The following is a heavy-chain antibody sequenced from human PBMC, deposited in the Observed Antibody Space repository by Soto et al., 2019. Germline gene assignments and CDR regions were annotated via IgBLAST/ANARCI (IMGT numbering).Heavy chain of an antibody. V-gene: IGHV3-23*01. Sequence: GGSLRLSCAASGFIFSNYDMSWVRQAPGKGLEWVSAISGSGVSTDYADSVKGRFTISRDNSKNTVFLQMNNLRAEDTAVYYCAKGVSPVLRFSEWLPYFDYWGQGTLVTVSS. CDR3: AKGVSPVLRFSEWLPYFDY. J-gene: IGHJ4*02. CDR2: ISGSGVST. CDR1: GFIFSNYD. D-gene: IGHD3-3*01.